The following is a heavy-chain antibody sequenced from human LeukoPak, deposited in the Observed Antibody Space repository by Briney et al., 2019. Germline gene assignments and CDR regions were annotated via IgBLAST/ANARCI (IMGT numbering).Heavy chain of an antibody. CDR1: GGSISSGSYY. CDR3: ARDSLADDFWSGYRWFDP. Sequence: PSQTLSLTCTVSGGSISSGSYYWSWIRQPAGKGLEWIGRIYISGSTNYNPSLKSRVTTSVDTSKNQFSLKLTSVTAADTAVYYCARDSLADDFWSGYRWFDPWGQGTLVTVSS. V-gene: IGHV4-61*02. CDR2: IYISGST. D-gene: IGHD3-3*01. J-gene: IGHJ5*02.